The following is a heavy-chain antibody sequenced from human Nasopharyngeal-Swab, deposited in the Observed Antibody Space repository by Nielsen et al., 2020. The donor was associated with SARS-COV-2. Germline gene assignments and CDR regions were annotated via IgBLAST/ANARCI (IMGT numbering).Heavy chain of an antibody. V-gene: IGHV3-30*02. D-gene: IGHD6-19*01. Sequence: GESLKISCAASRFTFSSYGMHWVRQAPGKGLEWVAVIWYDGSNQYYADSVKGRFTISRDNSKNTLYLQMNSLRAEDTAVYYCAKDTGVRASSGWYYYYYGMDVWGQGTTVTVSS. J-gene: IGHJ6*02. CDR3: AKDTGVRASSGWYYYYYGMDV. CDR1: RFTFSSYG. CDR2: IWYDGSNQ.